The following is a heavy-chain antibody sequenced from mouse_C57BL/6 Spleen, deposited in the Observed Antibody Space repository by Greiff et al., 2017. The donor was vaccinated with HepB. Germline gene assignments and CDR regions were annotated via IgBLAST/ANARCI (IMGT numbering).Heavy chain of an antibody. CDR1: GYTFTDYY. CDR2: INPNNGGT. J-gene: IGHJ2*01. Sequence: VQLQQSGPELVKPGASVKISCKASGYTFTDYYMNWVKQSHGKSLEWIGDINPNNGGTSYNQKFKGKATLTVDKSSSTAYMELRSLTSEDSAVYYCARRDWVYLDYWGQGTTLTVSS. CDR3: ARRDWVYLDY. D-gene: IGHD4-1*01. V-gene: IGHV1-26*01.